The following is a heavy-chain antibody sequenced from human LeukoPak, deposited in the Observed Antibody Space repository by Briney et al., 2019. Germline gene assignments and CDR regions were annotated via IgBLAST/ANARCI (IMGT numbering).Heavy chain of an antibody. D-gene: IGHD6-13*01. CDR1: GFTFNNYA. J-gene: IGHJ6*02. Sequence: GGSLRLSCATSGFTFNNYAMSWVRQAPGKGLEWVSAISSTGIAAYYADSVKGRFTISKDKSKNTLYLQMSGLRAEDTAVYYCARGLIAAASYYYYYYGMDVWGQGTTVTVSS. V-gene: IGHV3-23*01. CDR3: ARGLIAAASYYYYYYGMDV. CDR2: ISSTGIAA.